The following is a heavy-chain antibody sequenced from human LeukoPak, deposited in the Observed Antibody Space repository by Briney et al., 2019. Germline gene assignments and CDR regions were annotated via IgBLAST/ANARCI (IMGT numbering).Heavy chain of an antibody. CDR3: ARGGSYYVEDRSKPDY. D-gene: IGHD1-26*01. V-gene: IGHV3-30*19. CDR1: GFTFSSYG. Sequence: GGSLRLSCAASGFTFSSYGMHWVRQAPGKGLEWVAVISYDGSDKYYADSVEGRFTISRDISKNTLYLQMSSLRPEDTAVYYCARGGSYYVEDRSKPDYWGQGTLVTVSS. CDR2: ISYDGSDK. J-gene: IGHJ4*02.